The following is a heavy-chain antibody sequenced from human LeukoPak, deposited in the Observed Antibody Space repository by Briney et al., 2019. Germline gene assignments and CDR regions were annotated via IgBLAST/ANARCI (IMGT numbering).Heavy chain of an antibody. V-gene: IGHV4-39*01. CDR2: IYYSGST. D-gene: IGHD1-1*01. J-gene: IGHJ4*02. CDR1: CGSINSSSYY. CDR3: ARQGWNDLIDY. Sequence: PSETPSPTFTVSCGSINSSSYYRGWVPPPPGKGVEWTGSIYYSGSTYYNPSLKSRVTISVDTSKNQFSLKLSSVTAADTAVYYCARQGWNDLIDYWGQGTLVTVSS.